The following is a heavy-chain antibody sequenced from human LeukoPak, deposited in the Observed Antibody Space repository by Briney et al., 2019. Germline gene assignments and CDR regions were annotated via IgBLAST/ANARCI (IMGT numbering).Heavy chain of an antibody. CDR2: ISGSGGGT. V-gene: IGHV3-23*01. Sequence: PGGSLRLSCAASGFTFSRYAMSWVRQAPGKGLEWVSGISGSGGGTYYADSVEGRFTISRDNSKNTLYLQMNSLRAEDTAVYYCATRVGNYVYYGLDVWGQGTTVTVSS. D-gene: IGHD4-11*01. J-gene: IGHJ6*02. CDR1: GFTFSRYA. CDR3: ATRVGNYVYYGLDV.